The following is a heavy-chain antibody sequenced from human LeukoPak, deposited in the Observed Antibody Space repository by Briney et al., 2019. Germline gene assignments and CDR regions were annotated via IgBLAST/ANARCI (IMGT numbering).Heavy chain of an antibody. CDR3: ARRANSGWSNYYYYYMDV. V-gene: IGHV3-30*03. J-gene: IGHJ6*03. Sequence: GRSLRLSCAASGFTFSSYGMHWVRQAPGKGLEWVAVISYDGSNKYYADSVKGRVTISRDNSKNTLYLQMNSLRAEDTAVYYCARRANSGWSNYYYYYMDVWGKGTTVTVSS. CDR2: ISYDGSNK. CDR1: GFTFSSYG. D-gene: IGHD6-19*01.